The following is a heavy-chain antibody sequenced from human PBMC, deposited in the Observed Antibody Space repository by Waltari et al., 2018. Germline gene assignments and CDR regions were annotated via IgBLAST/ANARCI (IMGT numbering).Heavy chain of an antibody. J-gene: IGHJ6*02. CDR3: ARDRGIVVVPAAPYYYYYGMDG. Sequence: EVQLVESGGGLLQPGGSLRLSCASPGFTVSRNYMSWVRQDPGRGLVWVSVINSGGSTYYAVAVKGRFTVSRDNSKNTLYLQINSLRAEDTAVYYCARDRGIVVVPAAPYYYYYGMDGWGQGTTGTVSS. V-gene: IGHV3-53*01. CDR2: INSGGST. D-gene: IGHD2-2*01. CDR1: GFTVSRNY.